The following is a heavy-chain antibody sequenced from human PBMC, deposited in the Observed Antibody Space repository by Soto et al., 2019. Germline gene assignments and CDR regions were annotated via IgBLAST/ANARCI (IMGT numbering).Heavy chain of an antibody. V-gene: IGHV1-2*02. D-gene: IGHD3-16*01. Sequence: QVQLVQSGAEVKEPGAAVKVSCKASGYTFTGYYLHWVRQAPGQGPEWMGWINPNSGDTNLPQKFQGRVTMTRDTSINTAYMELTRLTSDDTAVYYCARGKEVRLGELYFYFYYGMDVWGQGATVTVSS. CDR1: GYTFTGYY. CDR2: INPNSGDT. CDR3: ARGKEVRLGELYFYFYYGMDV. J-gene: IGHJ6*02.